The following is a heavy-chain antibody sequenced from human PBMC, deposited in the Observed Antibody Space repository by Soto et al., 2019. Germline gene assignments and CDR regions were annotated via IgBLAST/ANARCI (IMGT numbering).Heavy chain of an antibody. Sequence: SETLSLTCTVSGGSISSYYWSWIRQPPGKGLEWIGYIYYSGSTNYNPSLKSRVTISVDTSKNQFSLKLSSVTAADTAVYYCARLGDTAMVGGYYYYMDVWGKGTTVTVSS. D-gene: IGHD5-18*01. CDR2: IYYSGST. J-gene: IGHJ6*03. CDR3: ARLGDTAMVGGYYYYMDV. CDR1: GGSISSYY. V-gene: IGHV4-59*08.